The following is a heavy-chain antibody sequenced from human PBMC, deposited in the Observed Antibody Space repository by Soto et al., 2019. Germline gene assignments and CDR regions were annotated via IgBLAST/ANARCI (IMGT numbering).Heavy chain of an antibody. CDR1: GGTFSIYA. CDR2: IIPIFGTA. CDR3: ARCAYSSSSGPWFDP. D-gene: IGHD6-6*01. J-gene: IGHJ5*02. Sequence: ASVKVSCKASGGTFSIYAISWVRQAPGQGLEWMGGIIPIFGTANYAQKFQGRVTITADGSTSTAYMELSSLRSEDTAVYYCARCAYSSSSGPWFDPWGQGTLVTVSS. V-gene: IGHV1-69*13.